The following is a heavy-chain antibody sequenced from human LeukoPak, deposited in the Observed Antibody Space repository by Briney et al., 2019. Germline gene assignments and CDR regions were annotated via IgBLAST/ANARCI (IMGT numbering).Heavy chain of an antibody. CDR3: AKGYSYNYAYTLY. CDR1: GFTFSTYW. Sequence: PGGSLRLSCAASGFTFSTYWMHWVRQVPGKGLVWVSRINSDGSSTDSADSVKGRFTISRDNAKNTLSLQMNSLRAEDTAVYYCAKGYSYNYAYTLYWGQGTLVTVSS. D-gene: IGHD5-18*01. CDR2: INSDGSST. J-gene: IGHJ4*02. V-gene: IGHV3-74*01.